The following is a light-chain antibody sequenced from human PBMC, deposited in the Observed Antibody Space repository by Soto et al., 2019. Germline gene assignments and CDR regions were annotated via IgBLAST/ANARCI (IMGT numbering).Light chain of an antibody. J-gene: IGKJ5*01. V-gene: IGKV2-28*01. Sequence: DIVMTQSPLSLPVTPGEPASISCRSSQSLLHXNXYNYLDWYLQKPGQSPQLLIYLGSNRASGVPDRFSXSGSGTDFTLKISRVEAEDVGVYYCMQALQTSITFGQGTRLEIK. CDR3: MQALQTSIT. CDR1: QSLLHXNXYNY. CDR2: LGS.